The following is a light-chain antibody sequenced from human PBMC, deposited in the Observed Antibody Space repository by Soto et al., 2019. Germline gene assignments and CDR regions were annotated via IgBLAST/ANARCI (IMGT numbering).Light chain of an antibody. CDR2: AAS. Sequence: PGERATLSCRASRSFSSSYLAWYQQRPGQAPWLLIYAASTRATGIPDRFSGSGSATDFTLTISRLEPEDSAVYYCHHYDSSPPYTFGQGTKVDIK. CDR1: RSFSSSY. CDR3: HHYDSSPPYT. V-gene: IGKV3-20*01. J-gene: IGKJ2*01.